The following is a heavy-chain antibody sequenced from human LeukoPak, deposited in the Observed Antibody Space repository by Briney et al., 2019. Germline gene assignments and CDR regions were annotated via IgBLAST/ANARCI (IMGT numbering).Heavy chain of an antibody. J-gene: IGHJ4*02. Sequence: GGSLRLSCAASGFTFSSYAMSWVRQAPGKGLEWVSAISGSGGSTYYADSVKGRFTISRDNSKNTLYLQMNSLRAEDTAVYYCAKDRVPRQGGGSCCRHCGQGTLVTVSS. CDR3: AKDRVPRQGGGSCCRH. CDR2: ISGSGGST. D-gene: IGHD2-15*01. V-gene: IGHV3-23*01. CDR1: GFTFSSYA.